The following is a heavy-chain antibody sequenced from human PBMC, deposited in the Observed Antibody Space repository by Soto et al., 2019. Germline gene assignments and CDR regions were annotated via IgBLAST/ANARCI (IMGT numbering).Heavy chain of an antibody. D-gene: IGHD3-3*01. CDR3: AKSKDSTIFGVIIYYFDY. V-gene: IGHV3-23*01. J-gene: IGHJ4*02. Sequence: PGGSLRLSCSASGFTFSSYAMNWVRQAPGKGLEWVSSISGSDGGTNNADSVKGRFTISRDNSKNTLYLQMNSLRAEDTAVYYCAKSKDSTIFGVIIYYFDYWGQGTLVTVSS. CDR1: GFTFSSYA. CDR2: ISGSDGGT.